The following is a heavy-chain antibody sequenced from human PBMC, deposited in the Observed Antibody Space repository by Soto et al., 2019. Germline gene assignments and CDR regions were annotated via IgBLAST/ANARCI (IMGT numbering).Heavy chain of an antibody. J-gene: IGHJ4*02. CDR1: GFTFNDCS. D-gene: IGHD2-21*02. CDR3: ARTRTAFYRYYFDS. Sequence: GGSLTLSSSTSGFTFNDCSIIWVRPAPGKGLEWVSGISGSGGATYYTDSVEGRFTISKDFSKNTVSLQMTGLRVDDTAVYYCARTRTAFYRYYFDSWGQGALVNFAS. CDR2: ISGSGGAT. V-gene: IGHV3-23*01.